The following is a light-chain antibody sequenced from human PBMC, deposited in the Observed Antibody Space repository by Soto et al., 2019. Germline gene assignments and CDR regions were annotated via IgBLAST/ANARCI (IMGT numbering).Light chain of an antibody. Sequence: CGGDNIGSKSVHWYQQRPGQAPVPVVYADSDRPSGIPERFSGSNPGNTATLTISRVEAGDEADYYCQVWDYDTDHFVFGPGTKVTVL. CDR1: NIGSKS. CDR3: QVWDYDTDHFV. V-gene: IGLV3-21*02. CDR2: ADS. J-gene: IGLJ1*01.